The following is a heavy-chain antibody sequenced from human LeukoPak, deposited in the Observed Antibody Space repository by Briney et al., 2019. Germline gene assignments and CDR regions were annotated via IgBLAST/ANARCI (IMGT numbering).Heavy chain of an antibody. V-gene: IGHV4-34*01. CDR3: AGQWASYFDY. CDR1: GGSFSGYC. J-gene: IGHJ4*02. D-gene: IGHD1-26*01. Sequence: ETLSLTFAVYGGSFSGYCWSWIRQPPGKGLEWIGEINHSGSTNYNPSLKSRVTISVDTSKNQFSLKLSSVTAADTAVYYCAGQWASYFDYWGQGTLVTVSS. CDR2: INHSGST.